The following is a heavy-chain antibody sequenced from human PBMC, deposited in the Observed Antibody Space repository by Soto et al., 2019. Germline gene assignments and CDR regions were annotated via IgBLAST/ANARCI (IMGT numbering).Heavy chain of an antibody. J-gene: IGHJ4*02. Sequence: GASVKVSCKASGYTFTSYGISWVRQAPGQGLEWMGWISAYNGNTNYAQKLQGRVTMTTDTSTSTAYMEQRSLRSDDTAVYYCARVLMITFGGVIEPTTDYWGQGTLVTVSS. CDR3: ARVLMITFGGVIEPTTDY. V-gene: IGHV1-18*01. CDR1: GYTFTSYG. CDR2: ISAYNGNT. D-gene: IGHD3-16*02.